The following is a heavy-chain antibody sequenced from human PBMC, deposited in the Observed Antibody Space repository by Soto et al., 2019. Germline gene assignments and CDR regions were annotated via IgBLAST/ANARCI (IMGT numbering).Heavy chain of an antibody. J-gene: IGHJ4*02. Sequence: EASVKVSCKASGNTFTTYYVHWVRQAPGQGLEWMGVINPRDGGTSYAQKFQGRVTMTRDTSTSTVYMELSSLRSEDTAMYYCARRGYCSGGSCPLGFDYWGQGTLVTVSS. D-gene: IGHD2-15*01. V-gene: IGHV1-46*03. CDR1: GNTFTTYY. CDR2: INPRDGGT. CDR3: ARRGYCSGGSCPLGFDY.